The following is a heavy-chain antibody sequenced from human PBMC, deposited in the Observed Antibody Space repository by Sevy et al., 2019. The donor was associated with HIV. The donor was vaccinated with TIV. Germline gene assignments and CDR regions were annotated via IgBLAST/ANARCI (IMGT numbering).Heavy chain of an antibody. CDR2: ISYDGSNK. V-gene: IGHV3-30-3*01. D-gene: IGHD3-22*01. J-gene: IGHJ4*02. Sequence: GGSLRLSCAASGFSFSDHAIHWVRLAPGKGLEWVAVISYDGSNKHYTDSVKGRFIISRDNSKNTLSLQMNSLRTEDTAVYYCARDTPNYDSSGYFEHWGQGTLVTVSS. CDR1: GFSFSDHA. CDR3: ARDTPNYDSSGYFEH.